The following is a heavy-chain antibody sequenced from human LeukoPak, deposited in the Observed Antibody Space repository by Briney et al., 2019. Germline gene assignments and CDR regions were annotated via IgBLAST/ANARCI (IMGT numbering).Heavy chain of an antibody. J-gene: IGHJ4*02. CDR1: GFTFSSYA. V-gene: IGHV3-23*01. D-gene: IGHD6-13*01. CDR3: AKGVAAAGLFDY. CDR2: ISGSGGST. Sequence: GGSLRLSCAASGFTFSSYAMSWVRQAPGKGLGWVSAISGSGGSTYYADSVKGRFTISRDNSKNTLYLQMNSLRAEDTAVYYCAKGVAAAGLFDYWGQGTLVTVSS.